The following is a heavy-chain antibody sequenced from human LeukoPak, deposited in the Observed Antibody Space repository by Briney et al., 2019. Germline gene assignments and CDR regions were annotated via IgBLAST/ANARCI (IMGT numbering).Heavy chain of an antibody. CDR2: TPNDRRNN. V-gene: IGHV3-30*03. CDR1: GFTFSSFG. J-gene: IGHJ4*02. CDR3: ARLHYESGSYRHFDY. Sequence: GGSLRLSCAASGFTFSSFGMHWVRQAPDKGLEWVAVTPNDRRNNYYAESVKGRFTISRDNSKSTLYLQMNSLRTEDTAVYYCARLHYESGSYRHFDYWGQGTLVTVSS. D-gene: IGHD1-26*01.